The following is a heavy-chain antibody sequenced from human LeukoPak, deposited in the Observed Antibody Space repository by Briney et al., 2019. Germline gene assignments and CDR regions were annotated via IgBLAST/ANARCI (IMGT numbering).Heavy chain of an antibody. D-gene: IGHD2-2*03. CDR2: INPNSGGT. Sequence: ASVKVSCKASGYTFTGYYMHWVRQAPGQGLEWMGWINPNSGGTNYAQKLQGRVTMTTDTSTSTAYMELRSLRSDDTAVYYCAREMGTWISVDYWGQGTLVTVSS. J-gene: IGHJ4*02. CDR3: AREMGTWISVDY. V-gene: IGHV1-2*02. CDR1: GYTFTGYY.